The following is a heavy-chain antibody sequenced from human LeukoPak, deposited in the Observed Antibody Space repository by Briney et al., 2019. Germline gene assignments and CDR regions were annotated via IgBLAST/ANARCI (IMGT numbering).Heavy chain of an antibody. CDR2: IRSNGGST. CDR1: GFTFSSYA. J-gene: IGHJ3*02. CDR3: ARRIGLDQLLSDAFDI. V-gene: IGHV3-64*01. D-gene: IGHD2-2*01. Sequence: GGSLRHSCAASGFTFSSYAMHWVRQAPGRGLECVSAIRSNGGSTYYANSVKGRFTISRDNSKNTLYLQMGSLRAEDMAVYYCARRIGLDQLLSDAFDIWGQGTMVTVSS.